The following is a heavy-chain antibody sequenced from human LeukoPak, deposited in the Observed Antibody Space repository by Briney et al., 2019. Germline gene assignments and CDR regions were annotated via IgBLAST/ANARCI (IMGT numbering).Heavy chain of an antibody. CDR1: GTSISSYY. V-gene: IGHV4-59*08. CDR2: IYYSGST. CDR3: ARHGRSWYSFDY. D-gene: IGHD6-19*01. Sequence: SETLSLTCIVSGTSISSYYWSWIRQPPGKGLEWIGYIYYSGSTINNPSLNSRVTISVDTSKNQISLKLSSVTAADTAVYYCARHGRSWYSFDYWGQGTLVTVSS. J-gene: IGHJ4*02.